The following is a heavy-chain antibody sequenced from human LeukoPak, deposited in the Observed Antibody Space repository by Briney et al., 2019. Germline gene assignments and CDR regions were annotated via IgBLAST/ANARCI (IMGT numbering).Heavy chain of an antibody. V-gene: IGHV3-23*01. CDR1: GFILNTYA. D-gene: IGHD4-17*01. J-gene: IGHJ2*01. Sequence: GGSLKLSCAASGFILNTYAMSWVRQAPGKGLEWVSAISATGYAAYYADSVKGRFTISTDKSKSTVYLQMNSLRGEDTAVYYCARDQTYGDYWYFDLWGRGTLVTVSS. CDR3: ARDQTYGDYWYFDL. CDR2: ISATGYAA.